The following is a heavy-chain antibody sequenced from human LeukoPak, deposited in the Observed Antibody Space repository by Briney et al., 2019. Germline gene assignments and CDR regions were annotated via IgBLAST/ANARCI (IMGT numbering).Heavy chain of an antibody. D-gene: IGHD6-13*01. Sequence: PSETLSLTCAVYGGSFRGYYWSWIRQPPGKGLEWIGEINHSGSTNYNPSLKSRVTISVDTSKNQFSLKLSSVTAADTAVYYCARGEKKAAAAPVYFDYWGQGTLVTVSS. J-gene: IGHJ4*02. V-gene: IGHV4-34*01. CDR1: GGSFRGYY. CDR2: INHSGST. CDR3: ARGEKKAAAAPVYFDY.